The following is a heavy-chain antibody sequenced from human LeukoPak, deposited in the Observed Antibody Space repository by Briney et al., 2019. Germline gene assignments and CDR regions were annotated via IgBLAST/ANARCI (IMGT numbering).Heavy chain of an antibody. Sequence: PSETLSLTCTVSGGSISSYYWSWIRQPPGKGLEWVGYIYNSGSTNYNPSLKSRVTISVDTSKNQFSLKLSSVTAADTAVYYCARARSDYDILTGYSSGYFDYWGQGTLVTASA. V-gene: IGHV4-59*01. CDR1: GGSISSYY. CDR2: IYNSGST. CDR3: ARARSDYDILTGYSSGYFDY. D-gene: IGHD3-9*01. J-gene: IGHJ4*02.